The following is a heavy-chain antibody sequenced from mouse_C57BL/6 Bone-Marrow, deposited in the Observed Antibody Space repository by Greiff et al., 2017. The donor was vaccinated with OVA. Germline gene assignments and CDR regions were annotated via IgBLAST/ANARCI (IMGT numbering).Heavy chain of an antibody. Sequence: VQLKQSGPELVKPGASVKIPCKASGYTFTDYNMDWVKQSHGKSLEWIGDINPNNGGTIYNQKFKGKATLTVDKSSSTAYMELRSLTSEDTAVYYCARSPITTVVANHWYFDVWGTGTTVTVSS. V-gene: IGHV1-18*01. CDR1: GYTFTDYN. CDR2: INPNNGGT. CDR3: ARSPITTVVANHWYFDV. J-gene: IGHJ1*03. D-gene: IGHD1-1*01.